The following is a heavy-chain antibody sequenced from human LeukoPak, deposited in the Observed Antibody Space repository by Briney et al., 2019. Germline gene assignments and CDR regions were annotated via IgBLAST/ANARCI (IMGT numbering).Heavy chain of an antibody. Sequence: GASVKVSCKVSGYTLTELSMHWVRQAPGKGLEWMGGFDPEDGETIYAQKFQGRVTMTEDTSTYTAYMELSSLRSEDTAVYYCATGGNPAHPVYYFDYWGQGTLVTVSS. D-gene: IGHD1-14*01. V-gene: IGHV1-24*01. J-gene: IGHJ4*02. CDR1: GYTLTELS. CDR2: FDPEDGET. CDR3: ATGGNPAHPVYYFDY.